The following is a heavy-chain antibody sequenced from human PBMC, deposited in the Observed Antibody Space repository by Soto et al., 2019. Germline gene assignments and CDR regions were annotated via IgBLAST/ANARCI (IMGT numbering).Heavy chain of an antibody. Sequence: QVQLVQSGTEVKKPGASVKVSCKASGGTFSRSGFHWVRQAPGQGLEWMGMIVPSVDTTNYAQKFQARVTISADQFTRTVYMELRSLRSEDTAVYYCARCPQPPDTADPYAVDVWGQGTRVIVSS. J-gene: IGHJ6*02. CDR2: IVPSVDTT. D-gene: IGHD5-18*01. CDR1: GGTFSRSG. CDR3: ARCPQPPDTADPYAVDV. V-gene: IGHV1-69*18.